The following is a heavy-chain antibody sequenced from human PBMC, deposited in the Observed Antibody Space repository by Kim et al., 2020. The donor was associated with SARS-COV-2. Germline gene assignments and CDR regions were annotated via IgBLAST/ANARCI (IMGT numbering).Heavy chain of an antibody. D-gene: IGHD3-3*01. J-gene: IGHJ5*02. V-gene: IGHV3-11*06. Sequence: SRKGRFTISRDNAKNSLYLQMNSLRAEDTAVYYCARDWRDADQLYNWFDPWGQGTLVTVSS. CDR3: ARDWRDADQLYNWFDP.